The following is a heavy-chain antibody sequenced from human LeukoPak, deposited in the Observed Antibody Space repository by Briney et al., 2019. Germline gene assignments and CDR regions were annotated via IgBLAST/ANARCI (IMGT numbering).Heavy chain of an antibody. J-gene: IGHJ4*02. CDR1: GGSISSGGYS. V-gene: IGHV4-30-4*07. Sequence: PSETLSLICAVSGGSISSGGYSWSWIRQPPGKGLEWIGYIYYSGSTYYNPSLKSRVTISVDTSKNQFSLKLSSVTAADTAVYYCARDIGRYFDYWGQGTLVTVSS. CDR2: IYYSGST. CDR3: ARDIGRYFDY.